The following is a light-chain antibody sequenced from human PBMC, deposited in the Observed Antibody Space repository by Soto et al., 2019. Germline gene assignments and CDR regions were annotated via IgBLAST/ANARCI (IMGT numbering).Light chain of an antibody. CDR2: DAS. J-gene: IGKJ1*01. CDR1: QSISSW. CDR3: QQYNSYST. V-gene: IGKV1-5*01. Sequence: DIQMTQSPSTLSASVGDRVTITCRASQSISSWLAWDQQKPGKAPKLLIYDASSLESGVPSRFSGSGSGTEFPLTISSLQPDDFATYYCQQYNSYSTFGQGTKVEIK.